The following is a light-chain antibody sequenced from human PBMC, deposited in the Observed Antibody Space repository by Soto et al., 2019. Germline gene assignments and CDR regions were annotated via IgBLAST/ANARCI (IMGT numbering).Light chain of an antibody. J-gene: IGKJ1*01. CDR2: GAS. Sequence: PGERFTLSCSASQSVSTNYLSWHQQTPRQATMLLIDGASTRSTGIPARCSGSGSGKDFTPTISRLQPEDFTVYYCQQYKTWPRTFGQGTKVDIK. CDR1: QSVSTNY. V-gene: IGKV3D-7*01. CDR3: QQYKTWPRT.